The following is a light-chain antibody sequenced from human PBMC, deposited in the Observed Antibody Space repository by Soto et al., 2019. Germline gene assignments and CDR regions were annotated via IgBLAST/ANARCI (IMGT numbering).Light chain of an antibody. Sequence: QSVLTQPPSASGSPGQSVTISCTGTSSDVGGYNYVSWFQQHPGKAPKLIIHEVNQRPPGVPDRFSGSKSGNTASLTVSGLQAEDEGTYYCSSYGGYNNVVFGTGTKGTVL. J-gene: IGLJ1*01. CDR2: EVN. V-gene: IGLV2-8*01. CDR3: SSYGGYNNVV. CDR1: SSDVGGYNY.